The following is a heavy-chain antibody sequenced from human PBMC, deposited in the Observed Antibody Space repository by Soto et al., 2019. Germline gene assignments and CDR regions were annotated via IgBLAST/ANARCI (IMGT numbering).Heavy chain of an antibody. CDR2: ISGSGGTT. CDR1: GFTFENYA. CDR3: AKDSWAIFGVPAGEYYAMDV. J-gene: IGHJ6*02. V-gene: IGHV3-23*01. D-gene: IGHD3-3*01. Sequence: GGSLRLSCVASGFTFENYAMSWVRQAPGKGLEWVSAISGSGGTTYYSDSVKGRFTISGDNSKNTVYLQMNDLRVEDAAEYFCAKDSWAIFGVPAGEYYAMDVWGQGTTVTVS.